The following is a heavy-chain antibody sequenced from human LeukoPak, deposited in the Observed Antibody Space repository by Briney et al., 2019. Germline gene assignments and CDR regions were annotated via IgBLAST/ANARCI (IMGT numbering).Heavy chain of an antibody. J-gene: IGHJ4*02. V-gene: IGHV1-46*01. CDR1: GYTFTSYY. CDR3: ARAYIYDSLEGY. CDR2: INPSGGST. D-gene: IGHD3-22*01. Sequence: ASVKVSCKASGYTFTSYYMHWVRQAPGQGLEWMGIINPSGGSTSYAQKFQGRVTMTRDTSISTAYMELSRLRSDDTAVYYCARAYIYDSLEGYWGQGTLVTVSS.